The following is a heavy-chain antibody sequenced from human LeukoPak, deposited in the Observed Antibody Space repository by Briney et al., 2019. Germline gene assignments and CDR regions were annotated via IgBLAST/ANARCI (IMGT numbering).Heavy chain of an antibody. CDR1: GFTFSSYS. Sequence: GGSLRLSCAAPGFTFSSYSMNWVRQAPGKGLEWVSSITSSSSYIYYADSVKGRFTISRDNAKNSLYLQMNSLGDEDTAVYYCASGRNVGITGTTGAFDIWGQGTMVTVSS. J-gene: IGHJ3*02. CDR2: ITSSSSYI. CDR3: ASGRNVGITGTTGAFDI. V-gene: IGHV3-21*01. D-gene: IGHD1-7*01.